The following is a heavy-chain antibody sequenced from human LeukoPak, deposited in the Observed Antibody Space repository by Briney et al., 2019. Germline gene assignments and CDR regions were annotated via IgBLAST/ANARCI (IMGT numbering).Heavy chain of an antibody. CDR1: GFTFGSYT. D-gene: IGHD3-22*01. CDR3: ARDDPKSPMAYYDSSGYPAY. J-gene: IGHJ4*02. Sequence: GGSLRLSCAASGFTFGSYTMHWVRQAPGKGLEWVALMSYDGSNKYYADSVKGRFTISRDNFRNTLYLQMNSLRTEDTAVYYCARDDPKSPMAYYDSSGYPAYWGQGTLVTVSS. V-gene: IGHV3-30-3*01. CDR2: MSYDGSNK.